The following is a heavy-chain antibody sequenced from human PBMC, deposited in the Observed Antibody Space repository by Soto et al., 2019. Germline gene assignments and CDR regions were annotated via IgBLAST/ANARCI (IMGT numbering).Heavy chain of an antibody. CDR3: ARDVGSSHGPGHPHYFDY. J-gene: IGHJ4*02. V-gene: IGHV4-59*01. D-gene: IGHD2-2*01. CDR2: IYYSGST. Sequence: PSETLSLTCTVSGGSISSYYWSWIRQPPGKGLEWIGYIYYSGSTNYNPSLKSRVTISGDTSKNQFSLKLSSVTAADTAVYYCARDVGSSHGPGHPHYFDYWGQGTLVTVSS. CDR1: GGSISSYY.